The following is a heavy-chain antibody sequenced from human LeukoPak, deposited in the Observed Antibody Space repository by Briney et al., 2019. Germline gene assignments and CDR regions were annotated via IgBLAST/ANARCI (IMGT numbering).Heavy chain of an antibody. V-gene: IGHV3-21*04. CDR1: GFTVSSNY. CDR2: ITATGLHI. D-gene: IGHD3-22*01. CDR3: AKAIYSDNSGSADY. Sequence: GGSLRLSCAASGFTVSSNYMSWVRQAPGKGLEWVSAITATGLHIYYADSVKGRFTISRDNAKNSLYLQMNSLRVEDTAVYYCAKAIYSDNSGSADYWGRGTLVTVSS. J-gene: IGHJ4*02.